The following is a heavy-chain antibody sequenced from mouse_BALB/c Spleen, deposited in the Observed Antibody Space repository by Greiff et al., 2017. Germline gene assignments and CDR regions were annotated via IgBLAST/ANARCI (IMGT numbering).Heavy chain of an antibody. D-gene: IGHD1-1*01. Sequence: EVKLVESGGGLVQPGGSLKLSCAASGFDFSRYWMSWVRQAPGKGLEWIGEINPDSSTINYTPSLKDKFIISRDNAKNTLYLQMSKVRSEDTALYYCARRSYYYGSSSYYYAMDYWGQGTSVTVSS. J-gene: IGHJ4*01. CDR1: GFDFSRYW. CDR2: INPDSSTI. CDR3: ARRSYYYGSSSYYYAMDY. V-gene: IGHV4-1*02.